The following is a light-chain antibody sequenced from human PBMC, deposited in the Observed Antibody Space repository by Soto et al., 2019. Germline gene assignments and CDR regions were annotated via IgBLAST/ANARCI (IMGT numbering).Light chain of an antibody. J-gene: IGKJ2*01. Sequence: DIQMTQSPSTLSASVGDRVTITCRASQSISSWLAWYQQKPGKAPKLLIYDASTLESGDPSRFSGSGSGTEFTLTISSLQPDDFATYYCHQYNSYPYTFGQGTNLEIK. CDR3: HQYNSYPYT. V-gene: IGKV1-5*01. CDR2: DAS. CDR1: QSISSW.